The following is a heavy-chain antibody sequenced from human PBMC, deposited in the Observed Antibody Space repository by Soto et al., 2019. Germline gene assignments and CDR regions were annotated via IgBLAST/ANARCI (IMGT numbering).Heavy chain of an antibody. CDR1: GFTFSSYA. D-gene: IGHD5-12*01. CDR2: ISGSGGST. CDR3: ARPYISGFGYSGYDLSYFQH. Sequence: EVQLLESGGGLVQPGGSLRLSCAASGFTFSSYAMSWVRQAPGKGLEWVSAISGSGGSTYYADSVKGRFTISRDNSKNTLYLQMNSLRAEDTAVYYCARPYISGFGYSGYDLSYFQHWGQGTLVTVSS. V-gene: IGHV3-23*01. J-gene: IGHJ1*01.